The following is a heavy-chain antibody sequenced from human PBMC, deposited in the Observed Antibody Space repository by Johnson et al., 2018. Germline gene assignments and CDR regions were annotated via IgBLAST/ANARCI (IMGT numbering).Heavy chain of an antibody. CDR3: AKVVSEYYYYYMDV. V-gene: IGHV3-30*18. CDR2: ISHDGSKK. CDR1: GFTFSSYG. Sequence: QVQLVQSGGGVVQPGRSLRLSCAASGFTFSSYGMHWVRQAPGKGLEWVAVISHDGSKKNYADSVKGRFTISRDNSKNPLYLQMNSLRAEETAVYYCAKVVSEYYYYYMDVWGEGTTVTVS. J-gene: IGHJ6*03. D-gene: IGHD3-22*01.